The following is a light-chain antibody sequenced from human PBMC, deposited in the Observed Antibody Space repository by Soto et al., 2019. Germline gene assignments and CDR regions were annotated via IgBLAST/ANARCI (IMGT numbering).Light chain of an antibody. V-gene: IGKV3-11*01. CDR2: DAS. CDR1: QSVSSY. CDR3: QLSRT. J-gene: IGKJ4*01. Sequence: EIVLTQSPATLSLSPGERATLSCRASQSVSSYLAWYQQKPGQAPSLLIYDASNRATGIPARFSGSGSGTDFTLTISSLEPEDFAVYYCQLSRTFGGGTKVEIK.